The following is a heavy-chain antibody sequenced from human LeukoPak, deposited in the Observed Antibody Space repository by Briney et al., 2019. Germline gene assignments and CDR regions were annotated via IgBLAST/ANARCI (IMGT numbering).Heavy chain of an antibody. CDR3: AKDRGSSSWYWYFQH. V-gene: IGHV3-23*01. D-gene: IGHD6-13*01. Sequence: GGSLRLSCAASGLTFSSYAMSWVRKAPGKGLGWVSAISGSGGSTYYADSVKGRFTISRDNSKNTLYLQMNSLRAEDTAVYYCAKDRGSSSWYWYFQHWGQGTLVTVSS. J-gene: IGHJ1*01. CDR1: GLTFSSYA. CDR2: ISGSGGST.